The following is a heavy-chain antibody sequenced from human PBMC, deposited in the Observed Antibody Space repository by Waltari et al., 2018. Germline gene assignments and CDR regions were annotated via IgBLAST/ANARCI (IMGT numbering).Heavy chain of an antibody. Sequence: EVHLVESRGGLVQPGGALRLSCAASGFTFSGYAMKWVRQAPGKGMEWVSTISSSSSYIYYTDSVKGRFTISRDNAKNLLYLQMNSLRAENTAVYYCASEMTIATTGPRDYWGQGTLVTVSS. J-gene: IGHJ4*02. D-gene: IGHD1-1*01. CDR1: GFTFSGYA. CDR2: ISSSSSYI. CDR3: ASEMTIATTGPRDY. V-gene: IGHV3-21*01.